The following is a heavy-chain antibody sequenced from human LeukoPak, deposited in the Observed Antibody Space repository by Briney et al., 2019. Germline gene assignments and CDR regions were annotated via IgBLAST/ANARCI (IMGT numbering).Heavy chain of an antibody. Sequence: ASVKVSCKASGYTFTSYGISWVRQAPGQGLEWMGWISAYNGNTNYAQKLQGRVTMTTDTSTTTAYMELRSLRSDDTAVYYCARGFYCSSSSCPHLDNWGQGTLVTVSS. D-gene: IGHD2-2*01. CDR2: ISAYNGNT. CDR3: ARGFYCSSSSCPHLDN. J-gene: IGHJ4*02. CDR1: GYTFTSYG. V-gene: IGHV1-18*01.